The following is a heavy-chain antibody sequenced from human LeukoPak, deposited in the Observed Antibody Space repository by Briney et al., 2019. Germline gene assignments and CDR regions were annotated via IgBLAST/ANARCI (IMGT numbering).Heavy chain of an antibody. CDR1: GASISSYY. D-gene: IGHD3-22*01. V-gene: IGHV4-4*07. CDR2: IYTSGST. CDR3: VRDSSGYYPIFDY. Sequence: SETLSLTCTVSGASISSYYWSWIRQPAGKGLEWIGRIYTSGSTTYNPSLKSRVTLSLDTSKNQFSLKLSYVTAADTAVYYCVRDSSGYYPIFDYWGQGTLVTVSS. J-gene: IGHJ4*02.